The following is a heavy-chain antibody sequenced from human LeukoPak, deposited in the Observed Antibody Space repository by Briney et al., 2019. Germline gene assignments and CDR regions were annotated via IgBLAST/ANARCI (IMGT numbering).Heavy chain of an antibody. CDR2: IFPSGGEI. D-gene: IGHD3-10*01. V-gene: IGHV3-21*01. CDR3: ARVRDYYGSGLDLDY. CDR1: GFTFSTFA. J-gene: IGHJ4*02. Sequence: GGSLRLSCAASGFTFSTFAMIWVRQPPGKGLEWVSSIFPSGGEIHYADSVKGRFTISRDNAKNSLYLQMNSLRAEDTAVYYCARVRDYYGSGLDLDYWGQGTLVTVSS.